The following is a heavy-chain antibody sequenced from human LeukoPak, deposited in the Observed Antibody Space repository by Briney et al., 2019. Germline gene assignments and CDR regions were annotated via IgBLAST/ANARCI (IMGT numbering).Heavy chain of an antibody. D-gene: IGHD4-17*01. CDR3: ATGLGSNDYADGLDPFDY. CDR1: GYTFTSYY. V-gene: IGHV1-46*01. CDR2: INPSDGYT. Sequence: ASVKVSCKASGYTFTSYYMHWVRQAPGQGLEWVGLINPSDGYTTYAQKFQGRVTMTRDTSTSTVYMELTSLRSEDTAVYYCATGLGSNDYADGLDPFDYWGQGALLTVSS. J-gene: IGHJ4*02.